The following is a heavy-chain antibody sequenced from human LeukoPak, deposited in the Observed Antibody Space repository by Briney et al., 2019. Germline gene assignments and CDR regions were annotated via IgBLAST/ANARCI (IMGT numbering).Heavy chain of an antibody. V-gene: IGHV3-74*01. CDR3: ARSRWLDAFDY. Sequence: PGGSLRLSCAASGFTFSSYWMHWVRQAPGKGLVWVSRNSDGSTTNYADSVKGRFTISRDNAKNTLYLQMNSLRADDTAVYYCARSRWLDAFDYWGQGTLVTVSS. J-gene: IGHJ4*02. CDR2: NSDGSTT. CDR1: GFTFSSYW. D-gene: IGHD6-19*01.